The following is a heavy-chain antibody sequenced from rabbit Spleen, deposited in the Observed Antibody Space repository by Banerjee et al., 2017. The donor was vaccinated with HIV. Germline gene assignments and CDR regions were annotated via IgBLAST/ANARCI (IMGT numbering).Heavy chain of an antibody. CDR3: ARNTYGGGGWTTLNL. D-gene: IGHD8-1*01. CDR2: IDSGSSGFT. V-gene: IGHV1S40*01. CDR1: GVSFSLSSY. J-gene: IGHJ4*01. Sequence: QSLEESGGDLVKPGASLTLTCTASGVSFSLSSYMCWVRQAPGKGLEWIACIDSGSSGFTYYATWAIGRFTCSKPSSTTVTLQMTSLTAADTATYFCARNTYGGGGWTTLNLWGPGTLVTVS.